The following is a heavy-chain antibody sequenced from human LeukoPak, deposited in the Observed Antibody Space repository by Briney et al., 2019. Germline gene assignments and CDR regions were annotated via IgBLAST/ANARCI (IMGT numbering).Heavy chain of an antibody. CDR2: INWNGGST. J-gene: IGHJ4*02. V-gene: IGHV3-20*04. CDR3: AKVTGYTTSWYLNYFDY. D-gene: IGHD6-13*01. CDR1: GFTFDDYG. Sequence: GGSLRLSCAASGFTFDDYGMSWVRQAPGKGLEWVSGINWNGGSTGYADSVKGRFTISRDNAKNTLFLQMHSLRGEDTAVYYCAKVTGYTTSWYLNYFDYWGQGTLVTISS.